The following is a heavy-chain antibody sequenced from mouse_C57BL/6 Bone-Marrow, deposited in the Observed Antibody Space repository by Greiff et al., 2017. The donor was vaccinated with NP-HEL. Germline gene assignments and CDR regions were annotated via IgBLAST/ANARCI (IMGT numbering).Heavy chain of an antibody. D-gene: IGHD2-3*01. V-gene: IGHV14-2*01. CDR2: IDPEDGDT. Sequence: VQLQQSGAELVKPGASVKLSCTASGFNFTDYYMHWVKQRTEQGLEWIGRIDPEDGDTKYAPKFQGKATLTADTSSNPASLQLSSLTSEDTAVYYCDREVYGGYYDYWGQGTTLTVSS. CDR1: GFNFTDYY. CDR3: DREVYGGYYDY. J-gene: IGHJ2*01.